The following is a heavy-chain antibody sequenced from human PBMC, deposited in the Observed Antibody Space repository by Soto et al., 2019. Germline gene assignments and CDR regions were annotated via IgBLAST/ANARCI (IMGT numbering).Heavy chain of an antibody. CDR1: GFTVATTG. D-gene: IGHD6-19*01. V-gene: IGHV3-30*18. J-gene: IGHJ5*02. CDR2: ISHDGTSR. CDR3: AKDWGSSGWFNWFNP. Sequence: QVQLVESGGGVVQPGGSSKLACSASGFTVATTGMHWVRQASGKGLEWVAMISHDGTSRPYRDSVRGRFTISRDDAKNTLYLEMTSLRPEDTAMYFCAKDWGSSGWFNWFNPWGQGVLVTVSS.